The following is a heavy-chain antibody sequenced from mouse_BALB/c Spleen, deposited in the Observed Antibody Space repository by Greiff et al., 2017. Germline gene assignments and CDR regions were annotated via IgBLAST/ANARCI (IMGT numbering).Heavy chain of an antibody. Sequence: EVMLVESGGGLVQPKGSLKLSCAASGFTFNTYAMNWVRQAPGKGLEWVARIRSKSNNYATYYADSVKDRFTISRDDSQSMLYLQMNNLKTEDTAMYYCVRHDGYLGGAMDYWGQGTSVTVSS. CDR1: GFTFNTYA. D-gene: IGHD2-3*01. CDR3: VRHDGYLGGAMDY. J-gene: IGHJ4*01. V-gene: IGHV10-1*02. CDR2: IRSKSNNYAT.